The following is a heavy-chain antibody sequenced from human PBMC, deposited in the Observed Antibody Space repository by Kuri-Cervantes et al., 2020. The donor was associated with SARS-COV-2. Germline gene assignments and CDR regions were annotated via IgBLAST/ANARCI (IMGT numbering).Heavy chain of an antibody. D-gene: IGHD6-19*01. CDR3: ARDLAVDADQGFDY. CDR2: ISSSSSYI. J-gene: IGHJ4*02. CDR1: GFTFSSYS. V-gene: IGHV3-21*01. Sequence: GGSLRLSCAAAGFTFSSYSMNWVRQPPGRGLEWVTSISSSSSYIYYADSVKGRSTISRDKVKNPRYQQMNRLIAEDTAVYYCARDLAVDADQGFDYWGQGTLVTVSS.